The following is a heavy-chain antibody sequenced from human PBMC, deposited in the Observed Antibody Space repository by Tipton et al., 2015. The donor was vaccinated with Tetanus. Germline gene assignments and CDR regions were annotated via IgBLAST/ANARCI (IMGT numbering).Heavy chain of an antibody. J-gene: IGHJ4*02. CDR1: GFTFSHYW. V-gene: IGHV3-74*01. D-gene: IGHD1-26*01. CDR2: IKTDGTDT. Sequence: PLRLSCAASGFTFSHYWMHWVRQAPGKGLVWVSEIKTDGTDTNYADSVKGRFTISRDNAESSLYLQMNSLRAEDTAVYYCARGGRAFDNWGPGTLVTVSP. CDR3: ARGGRAFDN.